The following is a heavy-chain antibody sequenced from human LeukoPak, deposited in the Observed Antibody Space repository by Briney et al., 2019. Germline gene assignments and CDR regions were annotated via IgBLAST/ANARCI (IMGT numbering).Heavy chain of an antibody. V-gene: IGHV4-34*01. D-gene: IGHD2-2*01. CDR1: GGSFRGYY. Sequence: SETLSLTCAVYGGSFRGYYWSWIRQPPGKGLEWIGEINHSGSTNYNPSLKSRVTISLDTSMKRFSLKLNSVTAADTAVYYCASTERCSTTCPLDYWGQGTLVTVSS. CDR2: INHSGST. J-gene: IGHJ4*02. CDR3: ASTERCSTTCPLDY.